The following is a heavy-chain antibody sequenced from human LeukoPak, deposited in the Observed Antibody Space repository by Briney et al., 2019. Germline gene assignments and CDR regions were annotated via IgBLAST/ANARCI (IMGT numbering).Heavy chain of an antibody. CDR2: IGTAGDT. J-gene: IGHJ3*02. D-gene: IGHD3-22*01. CDR1: GFTFSSYD. CDR3: ARALRYDSSGPTDAFDI. Sequence: GGSLRLSCAASGFTFSSYDMHWVRQATGKGLEWVSAIGTAGDTYYPGSVKGRFTISRENAKNSLYLQMNSLRAGDTAVYYCARALRYDSSGPTDAFDIWGQGTMVTVSS. V-gene: IGHV3-13*01.